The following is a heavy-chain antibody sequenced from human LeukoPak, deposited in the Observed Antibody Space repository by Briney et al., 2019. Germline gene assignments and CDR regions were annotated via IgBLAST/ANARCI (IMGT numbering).Heavy chain of an antibody. CDR2: ISGGGDIT. D-gene: IGHD2-21*02. J-gene: IGHJ4*02. CDR3: VREDTPATANY. V-gene: IGHV3-23*01. Sequence: SGGSLRLSCAASGFNFANHAMSWVRQTAGKGLEWDSAISGGGDITYYADSVKGRFTISRDNSKDTLFLQMHSLRPGDTAVYYCVREDTPATANYWGQGTLVTISS. CDR1: GFNFANHA.